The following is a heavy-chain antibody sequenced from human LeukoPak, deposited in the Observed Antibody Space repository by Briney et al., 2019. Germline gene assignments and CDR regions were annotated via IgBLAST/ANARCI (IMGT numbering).Heavy chain of an antibody. D-gene: IGHD4-17*01. Sequence: ASVKVSCKASGYIFTVYYIHWVRQAPGQGLECMGWIHPNSGGTNYAQKFQGRVTMTRDTSISTVYMELSRLRSDDTAVYYCARDYGDYYFDYWGQGTLVTVSS. V-gene: IGHV1-2*02. CDR3: ARDYGDYYFDY. CDR2: IHPNSGGT. J-gene: IGHJ4*02. CDR1: GYIFTVYY.